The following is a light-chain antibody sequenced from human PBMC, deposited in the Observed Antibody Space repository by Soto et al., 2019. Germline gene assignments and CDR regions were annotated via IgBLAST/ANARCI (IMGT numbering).Light chain of an antibody. Sequence: AIQLTQSPSSLSASVGDRVTITCRASQDSTKYLAWYQQKPGKAPNLLIYKASSSESGVPSRFSGNGSGTYFTLTISSLQPEDFATYYCQQANSFPITFAQGTRLEI. CDR2: KAS. J-gene: IGKJ5*01. CDR3: QQANSFPIT. CDR1: QDSTKY. V-gene: IGKV1-13*02.